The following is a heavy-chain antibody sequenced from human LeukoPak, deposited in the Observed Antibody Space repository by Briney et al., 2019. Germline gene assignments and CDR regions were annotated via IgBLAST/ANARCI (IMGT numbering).Heavy chain of an antibody. V-gene: IGHV1-24*01. D-gene: IGHD3-22*01. CDR3: ATDYYDSSGYRLFDY. CDR1: GYTLTELS. Sequence: VASVKVSCKVSGYTLTELSMHWVRQAPGKGLEWMGGFDPEDGETIYAQKFQGRVTMTEDTSIDTAYMELSSLRSEDTAVYYCATDYYDSSGYRLFDYWGQGTLVTVSS. J-gene: IGHJ4*02. CDR2: FDPEDGET.